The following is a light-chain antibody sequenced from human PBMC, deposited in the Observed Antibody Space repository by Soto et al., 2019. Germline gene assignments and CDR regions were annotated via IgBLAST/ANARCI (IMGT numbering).Light chain of an antibody. CDR1: QSINSW. Sequence: TQSPSTLSASVGDRVTITCRASQSINSWLAWYQQKPGQTPRVLIYGASNRATGIPDRFSGSGSGTEFTLTISRLEPEDFAVYYCQQYGSSGTFGQGTKVDIK. V-gene: IGKV3-20*01. J-gene: IGKJ1*01. CDR2: GAS. CDR3: QQYGSSGT.